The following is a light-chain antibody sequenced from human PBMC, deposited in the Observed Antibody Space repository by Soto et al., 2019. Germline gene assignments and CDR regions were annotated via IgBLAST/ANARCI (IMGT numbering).Light chain of an antibody. V-gene: IGLV1-44*01. J-gene: IGLJ2*01. Sequence: QSVLTQPPSASGTPGQRVTISCSGSSSNIGSNTVNCYQQLPGTAPKLLIYSNNQRPSGVPDRFSGTKSGTSASLAISGLQSEDAADYYCAEWDGLLNGPLFGGGTKLTVL. CDR1: SSNIGSNT. CDR3: AEWDGLLNGPL. CDR2: SNN.